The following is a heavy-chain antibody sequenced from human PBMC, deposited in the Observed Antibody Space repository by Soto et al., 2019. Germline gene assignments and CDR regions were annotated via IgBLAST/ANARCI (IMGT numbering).Heavy chain of an antibody. J-gene: IGHJ5*02. CDR1: GYPFTSHA. CDR3: AREGKPLFRELVGWFDP. D-gene: IGHD1-7*01. V-gene: IGHV1-3*01. CDR2: INPANGNT. Sequence: QVQLVQSGAEVKKAGASVKISCQASGYPFTSHAIYWVRQAPGQRPEWMGWINPANGNTKYSPKFQGRVTITRDTSASTAYMELRTMTSEDTGTYSCAREGKPLFRELVGWFDPWGQGTLLTVSS.